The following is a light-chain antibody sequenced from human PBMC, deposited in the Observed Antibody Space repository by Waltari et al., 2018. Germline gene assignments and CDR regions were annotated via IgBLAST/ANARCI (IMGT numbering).Light chain of an antibody. J-gene: IGKJ5*01. CDR2: AAS. V-gene: IGKV1-9*01. Sequence: IQLTQSPSSLSASVGDRVTITCRASQAISIYLAWYQQKPGNAPNLLIYAASTLQSGVPSRFIGSGSGTEFTLTISSLQPEDFATYYCQQLRSYPRITFGQGTRLDI. CDR3: QQLRSYPRIT. CDR1: QAISIY.